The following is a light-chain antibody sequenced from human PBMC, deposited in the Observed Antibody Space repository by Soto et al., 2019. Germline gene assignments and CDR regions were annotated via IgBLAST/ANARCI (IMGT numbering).Light chain of an antibody. J-gene: IGKJ5*01. V-gene: IGKV3-15*01. CDR3: QQYNNWPIT. Sequence: EIVMTQPPATLSVSPGERATLSCRASQSVSSNLAWYQQKPGQAPRLLIYGASTRATGVPARFSGSGSGTEFTLTISSLQSEDFEVYYCQQYNNWPITFGQGTRLEIK. CDR1: QSVSSN. CDR2: GAS.